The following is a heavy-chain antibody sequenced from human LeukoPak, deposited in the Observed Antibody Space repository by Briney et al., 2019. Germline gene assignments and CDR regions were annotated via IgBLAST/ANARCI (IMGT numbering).Heavy chain of an antibody. D-gene: IGHD4-17*01. V-gene: IGHV4-30-4*01. CDR1: GGSISSGDYY. CDR2: IYYSGST. CDR3: ARDSRYGDYEYYFDY. Sequence: PSETLSLTCTVSGGSISSGDYYWSWIRQPPGKGLEWIGYIYYSGSTYYNPSLKSRVTISVDTSKNQFSLKLSSVTAADTAVYYCARDSRYGDYEYYFDYWGQGTLVTVSS. J-gene: IGHJ4*02.